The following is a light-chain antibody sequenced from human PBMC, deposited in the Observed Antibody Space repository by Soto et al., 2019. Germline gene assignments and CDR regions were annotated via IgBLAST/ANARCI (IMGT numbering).Light chain of an antibody. J-gene: IGKJ2*01. Sequence: DIVMTQSPLSLPVTPGEPASISCRSSQSLLHTNGYNYLDWYLQKPGQSPQLLIHLGANRASGVPDRFSASTSGTDFILKISRVEAEDVGVYYCMQALQTPYTFGQGTKLEIK. CDR1: QSLLHTNGYNY. CDR3: MQALQTPYT. V-gene: IGKV2-28*01. CDR2: LGA.